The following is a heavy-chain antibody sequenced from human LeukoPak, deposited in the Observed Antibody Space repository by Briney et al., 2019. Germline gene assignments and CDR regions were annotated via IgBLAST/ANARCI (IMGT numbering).Heavy chain of an antibody. V-gene: IGHV3-7*01. CDR2: IRQDGSEK. CDR3: ASRAGKPGNTPWCFDY. CDR1: GVTFTNYW. Sequence: GGSLRLSCAASGVTFTNYWMTWVRQAPGKGPEWVANIRQDGSEKNYVDSVRGRFTIARDNSKNSLYLQMTSLRGEDTAVYYCASRAGKPGNTPWCFDYWGQGALVTVSS. D-gene: IGHD1-7*01. J-gene: IGHJ4*02.